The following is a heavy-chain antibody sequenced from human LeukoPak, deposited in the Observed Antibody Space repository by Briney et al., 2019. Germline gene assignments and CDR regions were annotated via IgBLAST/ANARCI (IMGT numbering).Heavy chain of an antibody. V-gene: IGHV1-2*02. D-gene: IGHD2-2*01. CDR1: GYTFTGHY. Sequence: ASVKVSCKASGYTFTGHYMHWVRQAPGQGLEWMGWINPNSGGTNYAQKFQGRVTMTRDTSISTAYMELSRLRSDDTAVYYCARLERYCSSTSCYQSGDYWGQGTLVTVSS. J-gene: IGHJ4*02. CDR3: ARLERYCSSTSCYQSGDY. CDR2: INPNSGGT.